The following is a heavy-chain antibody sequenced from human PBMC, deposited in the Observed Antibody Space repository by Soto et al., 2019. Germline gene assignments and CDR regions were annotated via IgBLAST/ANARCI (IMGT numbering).Heavy chain of an antibody. CDR1: GFNFSSYA. CDR3: AKFRGTTTSCRDS. Sequence: PGGSLRLSCAASGFNFSSYAMSWVRQAPGKGLEWVSAISGSGDSAYYADSAKGRFTISRDNSRNTLYLQMNSLRAEDTAEYFCAKFRGTTTSCRDSWGQGALVTVSS. D-gene: IGHD2-2*01. V-gene: IGHV3-23*01. CDR2: ISGSGDSA. J-gene: IGHJ5*01.